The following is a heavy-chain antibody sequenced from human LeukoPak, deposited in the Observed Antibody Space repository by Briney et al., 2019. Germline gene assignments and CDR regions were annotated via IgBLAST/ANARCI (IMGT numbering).Heavy chain of an antibody. V-gene: IGHV3-30*03. CDR2: LSYDGNNK. Sequence: GRSLRLSCAASGFTFSSYGMHWVRQAPGKGLEWLAALSYDGNNKFYADSVEGRFSISRDNPKNTLYLQMNSLRAEDTAVYFCARDHPKEYSSGWYAPDYWGQGTLVTVSS. CDR1: GFTFSSYG. D-gene: IGHD6-19*01. J-gene: IGHJ4*02. CDR3: ARDHPKEYSSGWYAPDY.